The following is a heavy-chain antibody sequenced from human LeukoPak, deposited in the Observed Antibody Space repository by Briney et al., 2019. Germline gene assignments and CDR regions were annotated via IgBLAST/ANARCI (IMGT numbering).Heavy chain of an antibody. V-gene: IGHV1-69*02. J-gene: IGHJ4*02. CDR2: IIPILGIA. Sequence: SVKVSCKASGGTFSSYTISWVRQAPGQGLEWMGRIIPILGIANYAQRFQGRVTITPDKSTSTAYMELSSLRSEDTAVYHCARVDDVTIFGVVIPRIPDYWGQGTLVTVSS. D-gene: IGHD3-3*01. CDR3: ARVDDVTIFGVVIPRIPDY. CDR1: GGTFSSYT.